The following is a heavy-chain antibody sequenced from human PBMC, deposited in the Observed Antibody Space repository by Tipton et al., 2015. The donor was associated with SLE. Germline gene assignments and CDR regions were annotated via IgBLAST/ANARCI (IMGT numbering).Heavy chain of an antibody. Sequence: LRLSCTVSGASMTNNYWSWIRQPPGQGLEWIGYIFYSGGTNYSPSLNGRVTISIDTSKNLFSLNLNSVTAADTAVYYCARAEGSWDAFDIWGQGTMVTVSS. J-gene: IGHJ3*02. D-gene: IGHD2-15*01. V-gene: IGHV4-59*12. CDR2: IFYSGGT. CDR1: GASMTNNY. CDR3: ARAEGSWDAFDI.